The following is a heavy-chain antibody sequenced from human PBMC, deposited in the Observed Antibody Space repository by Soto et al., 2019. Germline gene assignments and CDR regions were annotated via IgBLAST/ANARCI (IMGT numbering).Heavy chain of an antibody. CDR3: SRAEYGICDVRSVSAFLLNRSSDL. D-gene: IGHD4-17*01. Sequence: GKGLEWVSYISSSSSYTNYADYVKGRFTISRDNAKNSLYLQMNSLRAEDTAVYYCSRAEYGICDVRSVSAFLLNRSSDL. J-gene: IGHJ2*01. CDR2: ISSSSSYT. V-gene: IGHV3-11*06.